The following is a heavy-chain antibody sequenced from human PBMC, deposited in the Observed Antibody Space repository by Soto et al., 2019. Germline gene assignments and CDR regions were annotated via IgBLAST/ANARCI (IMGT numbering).Heavy chain of an antibody. V-gene: IGHV4-4*02. Sequence: QVQLQESGPGLVKPSGTLSLTCAVSGGSISSSNWWSWVRQPPGKGLEWIGEIYHSGSTNYNPSLKSRHPISVAKSTNQFPLKLPSVTAPDTAVYYCAGGQPGYDPWGQGTLVTVSS. D-gene: IGHD5-12*01. CDR3: AGGQPGYDP. CDR2: IYHSGST. J-gene: IGHJ5*02. CDR1: GGSISSSNW.